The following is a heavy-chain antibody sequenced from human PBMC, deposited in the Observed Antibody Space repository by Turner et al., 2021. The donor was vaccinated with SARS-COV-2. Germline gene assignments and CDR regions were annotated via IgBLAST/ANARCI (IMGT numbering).Heavy chain of an antibody. V-gene: IGHV3-74*01. J-gene: IGHJ6*02. CDR2: SHDEGSST. CDR3: ARVGIAAAGPTFYYYYYGMDV. Sequence: EVQLVESGGGLVQPGGCLRHFCRASALTFSRYVVHWVRQAPGKGRVEVARSHDEGSSTSYGDAVKGQFTISRDNAKNTLYLQMDSLRAEDTAVYYCARVGIAAAGPTFYYYYYGMDVWGQGTTVTVSS. D-gene: IGHD6-13*01. CDR1: ALTFSRYV.